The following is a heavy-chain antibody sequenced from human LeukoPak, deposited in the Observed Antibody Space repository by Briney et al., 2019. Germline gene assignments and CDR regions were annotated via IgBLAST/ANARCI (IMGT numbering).Heavy chain of an antibody. J-gene: IGHJ4*02. CDR2: IYWDDEK. CDR1: GFSLSTSGVG. D-gene: IGHD3-22*01. Sequence: SGPTLVNPTQTLTLACTFSGFSLSTSGVGVGWIRQPPGKALEWLALIYWDDEKRYSPSLKSRLTITKDTSKNQVVITMTNMDPVDTATYYCAHSGTYYYDSSGYYPPWYFDYWGQGTLVTVSS. CDR3: AHSGTYYYDSSGYYPPWYFDY. V-gene: IGHV2-5*02.